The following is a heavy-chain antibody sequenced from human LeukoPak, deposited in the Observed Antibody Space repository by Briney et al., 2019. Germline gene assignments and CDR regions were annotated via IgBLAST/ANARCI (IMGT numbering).Heavy chain of an antibody. CDR2: ISGSGGST. J-gene: IGHJ6*02. V-gene: IGHV3-23*01. Sequence: GGSLRLSCAASGFTFSSYAMTWVRQAPGKGLEWVSAISGSGGSTYYADSVKGRFTISRDNSKNTLYLQMNSLRAEDTAVYYCAKVSKSPTYDSSGYYQYYYYYYGMDVWGQGTTVTVSS. D-gene: IGHD3-22*01. CDR1: GFTFSSYA. CDR3: AKVSKSPTYDSSGYYQYYYYYYGMDV.